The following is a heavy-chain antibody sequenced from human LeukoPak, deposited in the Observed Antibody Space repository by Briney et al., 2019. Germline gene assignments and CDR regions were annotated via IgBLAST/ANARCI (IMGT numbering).Heavy chain of an antibody. CDR1: GFTFRSYG. J-gene: IGHJ4*02. V-gene: IGHV3-21*01. D-gene: IGHD6-6*01. Sequence: GGSLRLSCAASGFTFRSYGMNWVRQAPGKGLEWVSTISSSSTYIYYADSVKGRFTISRDNSENSVYLQMDSLRGDDTAVYYCARDLSLAAPGGFDYWGQGTLVTVSS. CDR2: ISSSSTYI. CDR3: ARDLSLAAPGGFDY.